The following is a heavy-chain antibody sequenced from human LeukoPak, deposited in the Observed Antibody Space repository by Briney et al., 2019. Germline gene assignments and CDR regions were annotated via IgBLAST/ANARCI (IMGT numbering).Heavy chain of an antibody. Sequence: GGSLRLSCAASGFTFSSYAMHWVRQAPGKGLEWVSSISSSSSYIYYADSVKGRFTISRDNAKNSLYLQMNSLRAEDTAVYYCARVFRTGGAFDYWGQGTLVTVSS. V-gene: IGHV3-21*01. CDR3: ARVFRTGGAFDY. CDR2: ISSSSSYI. CDR1: GFTFSSYA. D-gene: IGHD3-16*01. J-gene: IGHJ4*02.